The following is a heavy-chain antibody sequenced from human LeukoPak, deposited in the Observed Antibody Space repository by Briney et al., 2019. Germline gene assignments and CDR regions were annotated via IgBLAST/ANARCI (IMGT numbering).Heavy chain of an antibody. CDR3: FRQQTAYEILTGGAFDI. Sequence: GRSLRLSCAASGFNFRIYAMHWVRQAPGKGLEWVAVISDDGNNKYYADSVKGRFAISRDNSRNTFYLQMDSLRAEDTAVYFFFRQQTAYEILTGGAFDIWSQGTMITVSS. J-gene: IGHJ3*02. V-gene: IGHV3-30*09. CDR2: ISDDGNNK. CDR1: GFNFRIYA. D-gene: IGHD3-9*01.